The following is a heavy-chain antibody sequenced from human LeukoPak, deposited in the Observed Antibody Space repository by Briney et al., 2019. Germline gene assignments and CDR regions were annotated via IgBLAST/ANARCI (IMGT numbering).Heavy chain of an antibody. CDR2: IWYDGSNK. J-gene: IGHJ5*02. V-gene: IGHV3-33*06. CDR1: GFTFSSYG. D-gene: IGHD3-10*01. Sequence: PGGSLRLSCAASGFTFSSYGMHWVRQAPGKGLEWVAVIWYDGSNKYYADSVKGRFTISRDNSKNTLYLQMNSLRAEDTAVYYCAKDPIGGVNWFDPWGQGTLVTVSS. CDR3: AKDPIGGVNWFDP.